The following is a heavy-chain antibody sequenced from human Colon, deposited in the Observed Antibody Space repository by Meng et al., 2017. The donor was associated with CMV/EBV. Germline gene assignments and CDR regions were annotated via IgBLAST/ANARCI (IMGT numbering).Heavy chain of an antibody. CDR3: ARDVFRGEAFDI. J-gene: IGHJ3*02. V-gene: IGHV3-48*03. D-gene: IGHD3-3*01. CDR1: GFTFSNSD. CDR2: ISSSGMTV. Sequence: GESLKISCAASGFTFSNSDMNWVRQAPGKGLEWISYISSSGMTVQYAESVKGRFTISRDNAKNSLYLQMNGLRAEDTAVYYCARDVFRGEAFDIWGQGTMVTVSS.